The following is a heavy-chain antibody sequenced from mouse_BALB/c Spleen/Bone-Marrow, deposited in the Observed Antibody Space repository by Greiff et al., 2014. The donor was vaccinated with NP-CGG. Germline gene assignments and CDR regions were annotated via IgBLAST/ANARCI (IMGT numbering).Heavy chain of an antibody. J-gene: IGHJ1*01. V-gene: IGHV1S29*02. CDR1: GYTFTDYN. CDR3: ARSYGNWYFDV. Sequence: EVQLQQSGPELVKTGASVKISCKASGYTFTDYNMHWVKQSHGKSLEWIGYIYPYNGGTGYNQKFKSKATLTVDNSSSTAYMELRSLTSEDSAVYYCARSYGNWYFDVWGAGTTVTVSS. D-gene: IGHD2-10*02. CDR2: IYPYNGGT.